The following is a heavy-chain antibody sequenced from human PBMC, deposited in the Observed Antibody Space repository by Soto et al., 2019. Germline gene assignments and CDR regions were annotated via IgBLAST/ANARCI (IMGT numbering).Heavy chain of an antibody. V-gene: IGHV4-30-4*01. CDR1: GGSVISGDYY. D-gene: IGHD6-6*01. Sequence: QVQLQESGPGLVKPSQTLSLTCTVSGGSVISGDYYWSWIRLPPGKGLEWIGCMYYSGSTSYSPSLKNRVTIAVDRSKIQFSLKVNSVTAADTAVYYCARGAAREHYYNYYGMDVWGQGTTVTVSS. J-gene: IGHJ6*02. CDR2: MYYSGST. CDR3: ARGAAREHYYNYYGMDV.